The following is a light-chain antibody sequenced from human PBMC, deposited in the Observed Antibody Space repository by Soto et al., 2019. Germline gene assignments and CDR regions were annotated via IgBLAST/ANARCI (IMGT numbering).Light chain of an antibody. J-gene: IGKJ1*01. CDR1: QSISSW. Sequence: IQMTQSPSTLSASVGDRVTITCRASQSISSWLAWYQQKPGKAPKLLIYDASSLESGVPSRCSGSGSGTEFTLTISSLQPDDCATYYCQQYNSYSLTFGPGTKVEIK. V-gene: IGKV1-5*01. CDR3: QQYNSYSLT. CDR2: DAS.